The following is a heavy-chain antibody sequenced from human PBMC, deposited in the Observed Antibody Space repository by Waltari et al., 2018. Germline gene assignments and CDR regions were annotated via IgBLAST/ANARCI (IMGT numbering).Heavy chain of an antibody. J-gene: IGHJ4*02. Sequence: DVQLVESGGGLVRPGGSLRLSCAASGFGFSNYTMDWVRQAPGKGLDVVAFSSSDRSYIYYADSVKGRFTISRDNAKNSLYLQMNSLRAEDTAVYYCTRARSGSFSTLFEHWGQGTVVTVSS. D-gene: IGHD1-26*01. CDR1: GFGFSNYT. V-gene: IGHV3-21*01. CDR2: SSSDRSYI. CDR3: TRARSGSFSTLFEH.